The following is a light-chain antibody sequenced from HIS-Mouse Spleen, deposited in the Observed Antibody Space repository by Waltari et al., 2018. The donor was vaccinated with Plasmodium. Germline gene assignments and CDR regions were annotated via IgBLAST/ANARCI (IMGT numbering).Light chain of an antibody. CDR2: GAS. V-gene: IGKV3-15*01. Sequence: EIAMTQSPATLSVPPGERATLACRASQSVSSNLAWYQQKPGQAPRLLIYGASTRATGIPARFSGSGSGTEFTLTISSMQSEDFAVYYCQQYNNWPLTFGGGTKVEIK. CDR1: QSVSSN. CDR3: QQYNNWPLT. J-gene: IGKJ4*01.